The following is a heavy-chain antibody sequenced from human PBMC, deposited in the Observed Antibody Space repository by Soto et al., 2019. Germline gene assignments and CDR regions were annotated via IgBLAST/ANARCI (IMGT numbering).Heavy chain of an antibody. CDR2: IIPLLDIA. Sequence: GASVKVSCKASGYPFSSYGITWVRQAPGQGLEWKGRIIPLLDIANYAQKFQGRVTITADKSTSTAYMELNSLRSEDTAVYYFVRDSPIGSTYSGYDGIDYWGQGTLVTVSS. J-gene: IGHJ4*02. CDR3: VRDSPIGSTYSGYDGIDY. D-gene: IGHD5-12*01. CDR1: GYPFSSYG. V-gene: IGHV1-69*04.